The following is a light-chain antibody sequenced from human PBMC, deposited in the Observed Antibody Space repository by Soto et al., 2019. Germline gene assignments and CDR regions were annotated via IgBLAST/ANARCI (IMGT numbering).Light chain of an antibody. CDR1: QDINRN. Sequence: EILMTHSPTTLSVSPEENGTLSCRSSQDINRNLAWSQQTPGQTPRLLIHGASTRATAIPARFSGSGSGTRFPLTTASLQSEDFGVYYCQQYDNWPRTFGQGTKGDI. J-gene: IGKJ1*01. CDR3: QQYDNWPRT. CDR2: GAS. V-gene: IGKV3-15*01.